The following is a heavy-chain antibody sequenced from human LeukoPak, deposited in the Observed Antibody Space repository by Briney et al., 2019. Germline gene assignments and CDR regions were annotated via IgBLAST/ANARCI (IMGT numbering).Heavy chain of an antibody. CDR3: ARRYCSSTSCFRGAFDI. CDR1: GGSISSHY. CDR2: VYYSGST. V-gene: IGHV4-59*11. Sequence: SETLSLTYTVSGGSISSHYWSWIRQPPGKGLEWIGYVYYSGSTNYNPSLKSRVTISVDTSKNQFSLKLSSVTAADTAVYYCARRYCSSTSCFRGAFDIWGQGTMVTVSS. D-gene: IGHD2-2*01. J-gene: IGHJ3*02.